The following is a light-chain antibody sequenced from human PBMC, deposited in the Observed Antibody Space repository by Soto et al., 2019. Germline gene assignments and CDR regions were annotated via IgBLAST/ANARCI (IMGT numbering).Light chain of an antibody. CDR1: QSLSGN. CDR3: QQYQNWPWT. Sequence: IVMTQSPATLSLSPGERASLSCRASQSLSGNLAWYQQKPGQAPRLLIYDASSRATCIPARFSGIGSGTEFTLTISSLQSEDFAVYYCQQYQNWPWTFGQGTKVEI. CDR2: DAS. J-gene: IGKJ1*01. V-gene: IGKV3-15*01.